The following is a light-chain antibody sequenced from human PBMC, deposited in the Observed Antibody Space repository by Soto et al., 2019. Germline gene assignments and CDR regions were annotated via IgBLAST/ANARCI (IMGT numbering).Light chain of an antibody. CDR2: EVS. CDR1: SSDVGGYNY. Sequence: QSALTQPASVSGSPGQSITISCTGTSSDVGGYNYVSWYQQHPGKAPKLMIYEVSNRPSGVSNRFSGSKSGNTASLTISGIPAKDEGDYFCSSYGSTSTRYVFGTGTKVTVL. V-gene: IGLV2-14*01. J-gene: IGLJ1*01. CDR3: SSYGSTSTRYV.